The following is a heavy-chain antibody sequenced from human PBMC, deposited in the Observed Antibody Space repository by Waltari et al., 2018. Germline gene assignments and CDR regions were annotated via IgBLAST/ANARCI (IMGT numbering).Heavy chain of an antibody. D-gene: IGHD4-17*01. CDR2: IYHSGST. CDR1: GYSISSGYY. CDR3: ASFPAYGDSYCFDY. Sequence: QVQLQESGPGLVKPSETLSLTCAVSGYSISSGYYWGWIRQPPGKGLEWIGSIYHSGSTYYNPSLKSRVTISVDTSKNQFSLKLSSVTAADTAVYYCASFPAYGDSYCFDYWGQGTLVTVSS. J-gene: IGHJ4*02. V-gene: IGHV4-38-2*01.